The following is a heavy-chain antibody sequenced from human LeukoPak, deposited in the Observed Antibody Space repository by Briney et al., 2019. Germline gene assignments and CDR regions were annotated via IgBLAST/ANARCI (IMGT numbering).Heavy chain of an antibody. CDR3: ARRQWLEY. J-gene: IGHJ4*02. CDR2: MSYSGST. CDR1: GFTFSSYA. V-gene: IGHV4-39*01. Sequence: GSLRLSCAASGFTFSSYAMSWVRQAPGKGLEWIGSMSYSGSTYYNPSLKSRVTISVDTSKNQFSLNLSSVTAADTAVYYCARRQWLEYWGQGTLVTVSS. D-gene: IGHD6-19*01.